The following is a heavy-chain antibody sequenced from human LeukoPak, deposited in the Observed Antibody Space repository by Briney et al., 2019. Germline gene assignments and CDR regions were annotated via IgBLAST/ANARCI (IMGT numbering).Heavy chain of an antibody. Sequence: GASVKVSCKASGYTFTGYYMHWVRQAPGQGLEWMGWINPYSGGTNYAQKFQGRVTMTRDTSISTAYMELSRLRSDDTAVYYCARDRQERITMIAVGSGAFDIWGQGTMVTVSS. CDR1: GYTFTGYY. J-gene: IGHJ3*02. CDR2: INPYSGGT. D-gene: IGHD3-22*01. CDR3: ARDRQERITMIAVGSGAFDI. V-gene: IGHV1-2*02.